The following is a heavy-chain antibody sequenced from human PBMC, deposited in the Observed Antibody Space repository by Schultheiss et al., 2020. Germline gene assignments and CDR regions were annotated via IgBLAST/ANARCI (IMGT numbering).Heavy chain of an antibody. V-gene: IGHV3-23*01. Sequence: GGSLRLPCAASGFTFSSYAMNWVRQAPGKGLEWVSGISTSGGSAHYADSVKGRFTTSRDNSKNTLYLQMNTLRAEDTALYYCARGRTAGDSWGQGTLVTVSS. D-gene: IGHD2-21*02. J-gene: IGHJ4*02. CDR1: GFTFSSYA. CDR3: ARGRTAGDS. CDR2: ISTSGGSA.